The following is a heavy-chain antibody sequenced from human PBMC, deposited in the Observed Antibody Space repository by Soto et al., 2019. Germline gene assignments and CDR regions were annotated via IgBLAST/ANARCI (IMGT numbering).Heavy chain of an antibody. V-gene: IGHV3-23*01. CDR1: GFTFSGYA. J-gene: IGHJ4*02. CDR2: LTGSGGST. D-gene: IGHD2-15*01. CDR3: AKDTLGYCSGGSCYWGPFDY. Sequence: GGSLRLSCAASGFTFSGYAMSWVRQAPGKGLEWVSALTGSGGSTYYADSVKGRFTISRDNSKNTQYLQMNSLRAEDTAVYYCAKDTLGYCSGGSCYWGPFDYWGQGTLVTVSS.